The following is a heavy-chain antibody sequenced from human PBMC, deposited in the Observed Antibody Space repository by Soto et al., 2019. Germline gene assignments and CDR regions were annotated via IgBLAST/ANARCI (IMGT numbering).Heavy chain of an antibody. D-gene: IGHD6-13*01. V-gene: IGHV3-9*01. Sequence: GGSLRLSCAASGFTFDDYAMHWVRQAPGKGLEWVSGISWNSGSIGYADSVKGRFTISRDNAKNSLYLQMNSLGAEDTALYDCAKDLQQLESRDSYFDYWGQGTLVTVSS. J-gene: IGHJ4*02. CDR2: ISWNSGSI. CDR3: AKDLQQLESRDSYFDY. CDR1: GFTFDDYA.